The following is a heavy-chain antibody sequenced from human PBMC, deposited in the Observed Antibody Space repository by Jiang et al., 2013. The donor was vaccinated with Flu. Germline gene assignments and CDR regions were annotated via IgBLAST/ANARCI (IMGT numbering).Heavy chain of an antibody. CDR1: GFTLTNYY. V-gene: IGHV3-30*18. D-gene: IGHD1-26*01. Sequence: LVESGGGVVQPGRSLRLSCAASGFTLTNYYMHWVRQAPGKGLEWVAVISNDGGNIYYADSVKGRFTISRDNFKNTLFLQMNSLRAEDTAVYYCAKAGWDILNFLLAHWGQGALVTVSS. J-gene: IGHJ4*02. CDR3: AKAGWDILNFLLAH. CDR2: ISNDGGNI.